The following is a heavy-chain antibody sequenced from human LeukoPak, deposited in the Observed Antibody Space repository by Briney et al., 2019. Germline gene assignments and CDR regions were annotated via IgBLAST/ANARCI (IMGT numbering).Heavy chain of an antibody. CDR2: INSDGSST. D-gene: IGHD3-10*01. CDR1: GFTVNNIY. J-gene: IGHJ5*02. CDR3: AREIYGSGSYYNIGWFDP. Sequence: PGGSLRLSCAASGFTVNNIYMSWIRQAPGKGLVWVSRINSDGSSTSYADSVKGRFTISRDNAKNTLYLQMNSLRAEDTAVYYCAREIYGSGSYYNIGWFDPWGQGTLVTVSS. V-gene: IGHV3-74*01.